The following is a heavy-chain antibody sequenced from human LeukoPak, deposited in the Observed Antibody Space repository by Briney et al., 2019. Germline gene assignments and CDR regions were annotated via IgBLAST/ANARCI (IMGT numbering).Heavy chain of an antibody. J-gene: IGHJ4*02. D-gene: IGHD6-13*01. CDR3: AKDLSDSSSFDY. CDR2: ISWNSGSI. Sequence: GGSLRLSCAASGFTFSSYAMHWVRQAPGKGLEWVSGISWNSGSIGYADSVKGRFTISRDNAKNSLYLQMNSLRAEDTALYYCAKDLSDSSSFDYWGQGTLVTVSS. CDR1: GFTFSSYA. V-gene: IGHV3-9*01.